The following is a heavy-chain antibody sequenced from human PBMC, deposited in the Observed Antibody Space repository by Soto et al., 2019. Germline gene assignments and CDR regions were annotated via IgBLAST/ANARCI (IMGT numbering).Heavy chain of an antibody. V-gene: IGHV4-4*02. CDR2: IDHSGST. CDR3: ARERTGTTNNFYFDY. Sequence: QVQLQESGPGLVKPSGTLSLTCAVSGGSISSSNWWSWVRQPPGKGLEWIGEIDHSGSTNYNPSLTTRVTISVEKSKNQFSLKLSSVTAADTAVYYFARERTGTTNNFYFDYWGQGTLVNVSS. CDR1: GGSISSSNW. D-gene: IGHD1-7*01. J-gene: IGHJ4*02.